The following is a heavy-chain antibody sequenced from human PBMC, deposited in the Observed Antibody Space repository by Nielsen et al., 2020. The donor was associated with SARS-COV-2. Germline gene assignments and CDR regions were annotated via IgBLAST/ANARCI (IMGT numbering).Heavy chain of an antibody. Sequence: GESLKISCAASGFTFHYAWMSWVRQAPGKGLEWVGRIENTAGGGTTDYAAPVKGRFTISRDDSNTTLYLQMDSLKSEDTGVYYCATDEQIPYGYNHGYPYWGQGTLVTVSS. J-gene: IGHJ4*02. V-gene: IGHV3-15*04. CDR2: IENTAGGGTT. D-gene: IGHD5-18*01. CDR3: ATDEQIPYGYNHGYPY. CDR1: GFTFHYAW.